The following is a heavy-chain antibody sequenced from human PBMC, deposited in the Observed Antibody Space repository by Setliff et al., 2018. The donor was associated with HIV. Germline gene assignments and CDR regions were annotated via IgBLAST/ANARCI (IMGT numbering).Heavy chain of an antibody. D-gene: IGHD6-19*01. J-gene: IGHJ4*02. CDR2: INPNSSDT. V-gene: IGHV1-2*02. CDR1: GYMFTDYY. CDR3: TRGTAVADTNTQPFKY. Sequence: EASVKVSCKASGYMFTDYYIHWVRQAPGQGLEWMGWINPNSSDTNYAQKFQGRVTMTRDTSISTAYMNLSGLRSNDTAVYYCTRGTAVADTNTQPFKYWGQGALVTVSS.